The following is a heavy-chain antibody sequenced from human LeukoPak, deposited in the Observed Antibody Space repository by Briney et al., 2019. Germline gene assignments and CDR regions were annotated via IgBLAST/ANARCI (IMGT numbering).Heavy chain of an antibody. D-gene: IGHD4-23*01. J-gene: IGHJ6*02. V-gene: IGHV3-11*01. CDR1: GFTFNDFY. CDR3: ARIPGDGGNFYYFYGMNL. CDR2: ISSSGTST. Sequence: GGSLRLSCAASGFTFNDFYMSWIRQTPGKGLECVSYISSSGTSTFYADSVKGRFTISRHNAENSLSLQMNSLRAEDTGVYYCARIPGDGGNFYYFYGMNLWGQGTTVTVSS.